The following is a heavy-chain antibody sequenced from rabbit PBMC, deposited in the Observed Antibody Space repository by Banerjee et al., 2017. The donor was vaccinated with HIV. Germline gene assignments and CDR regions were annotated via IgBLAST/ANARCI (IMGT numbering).Heavy chain of an antibody. CDR3: ATDYDGNDGGSDYAFAL. Sequence: QEQLEESGGGLVKPEGSLTLTCTASGFSLSNNYVMCWVRQAPGKGLEWIACIAAGSSGNTYYASWAKGRFTISKTSSTTVTLQMTGLTAADTATYFCATDYDGNDGGSDYAFALWGQGTLVTVS. D-gene: IGHD8-1*01. CDR1: GFSLSNNYV. V-gene: IGHV1S45*01. J-gene: IGHJ3*01. CDR2: IAAGSSGNT.